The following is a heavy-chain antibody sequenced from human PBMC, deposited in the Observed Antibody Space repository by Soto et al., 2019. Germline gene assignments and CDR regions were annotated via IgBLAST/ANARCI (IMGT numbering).Heavy chain of an antibody. Sequence: QVQLQESGPGLVKPSETLSLTCSVSGGSVSSGGYYWSWIRQPPGKGLEWIGCIYYSGSTDYNPSLKSRVTMSLDKSKNQFSLQLNSVTAADTAVYFCARAVSYRYFDYWGQGTLVTVSS. CDR3: ARAVSYRYFDY. CDR1: GGSVSSGGYY. V-gene: IGHV4-61*08. J-gene: IGHJ4*02. CDR2: IYYSGST. D-gene: IGHD3-10*01.